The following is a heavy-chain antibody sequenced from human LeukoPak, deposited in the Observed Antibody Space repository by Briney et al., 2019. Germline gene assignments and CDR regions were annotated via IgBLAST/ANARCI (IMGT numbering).Heavy chain of an antibody. CDR1: GGTFSSYA. V-gene: IGHV1-69*04. CDR2: IIPIFGIA. D-gene: IGHD6-19*01. Sequence: SVKVSCKASGGTFSSYAISWLRQAPGQGLEWMGRIIPIFGIANYAQKFQGRVTITADKSTSTAYMELSSLRSEDTAVYYCARRPYSSGQLDYWGQGTLVTVSS. CDR3: ARRPYSSGQLDY. J-gene: IGHJ4*02.